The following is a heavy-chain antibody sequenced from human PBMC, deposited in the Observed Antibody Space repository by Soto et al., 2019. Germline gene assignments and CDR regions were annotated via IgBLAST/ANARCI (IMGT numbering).Heavy chain of an antibody. V-gene: IGHV4-59*01. CDR3: ARGAGDYGGNPDY. Sequence: SETLSLTCTVSGGSIGSYYWNWIRQPPGKGLEWIGYIYYSGSTNYNPSLKSRVTISVDTSRNQFSLKVNSVTAADTAVYYCARGAGDYGGNPDYWGQGTLVTVSS. CDR1: GGSIGSYY. D-gene: IGHD4-17*01. J-gene: IGHJ4*02. CDR2: IYYSGST.